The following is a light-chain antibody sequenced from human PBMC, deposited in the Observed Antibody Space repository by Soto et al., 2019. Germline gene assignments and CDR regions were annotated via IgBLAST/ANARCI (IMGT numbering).Light chain of an antibody. J-gene: IGLJ2*01. CDR3: SSYTTSSTVV. Sequence: QSVLTQPASVSGSPGQSITIYCNGTSSDVGPYNYVSWYQQHPGKAPKVMIYEVSNRPSGVSNRFSGSKSGNTASLTISGLQAEDEADYYCSSYTTSSTVVFGGGTKLTVL. CDR2: EVS. V-gene: IGLV2-14*01. CDR1: SSDVGPYNY.